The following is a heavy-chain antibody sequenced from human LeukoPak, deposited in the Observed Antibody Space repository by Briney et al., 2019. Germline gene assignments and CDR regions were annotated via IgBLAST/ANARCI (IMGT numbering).Heavy chain of an antibody. CDR2: IRDDGSNK. Sequence: GGSLRLSCAASRFTFSSYGMHWVRQAPGKGLEWVTFIRDDGSNKYYVDSVKGRFIISRDNSKNTVYLQMSDLRVEDTAVYYCAKGGLQGFYYNYMDVWGKGTTATVSS. CDR1: RFTFSSYG. CDR3: AKGGLQGFYYNYMDV. D-gene: IGHD4-11*01. V-gene: IGHV3-30*02. J-gene: IGHJ6*03.